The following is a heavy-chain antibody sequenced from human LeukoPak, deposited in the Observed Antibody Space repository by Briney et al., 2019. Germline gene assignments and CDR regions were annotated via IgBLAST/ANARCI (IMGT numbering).Heavy chain of an antibody. CDR2: LYYTGAT. CDR1: GGSISSGGYY. J-gene: IGHJ6*02. CDR3: ARDLGVRGMDV. D-gene: IGHD2-21*01. Sequence: SETLSLTCTVSGGSISSGGYYWSWIRQHPGKGLEWIGYLYYTGATYYNPSLKSRIIISVDTSKTQFSLRLSSVSAADTAIYYCARDLGVRGMDVWGQGTTVTVSS. V-gene: IGHV4-31*03.